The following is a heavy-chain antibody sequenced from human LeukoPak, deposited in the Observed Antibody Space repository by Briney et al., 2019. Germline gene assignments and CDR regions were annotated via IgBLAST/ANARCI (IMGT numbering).Heavy chain of an antibody. CDR1: GGSFSSSSYY. J-gene: IGHJ4*02. V-gene: IGHV4-31*03. D-gene: IGHD1-26*01. Sequence: TSETLSLTCTVSGGSFSSSSYYWSWIRQHPGKGLEWIGYIYYSGSTYYNPSLKSRVTISVDTSKNQFSLKLSSVTAADTAVYYCARYQGSLDYWGQGTLVTVSS. CDR2: IYYSGST. CDR3: ARYQGSLDY.